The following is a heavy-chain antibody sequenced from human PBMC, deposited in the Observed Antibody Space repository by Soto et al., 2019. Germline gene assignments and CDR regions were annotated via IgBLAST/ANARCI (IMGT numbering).Heavy chain of an antibody. D-gene: IGHD2-2*01. J-gene: IGHJ6*02. V-gene: IGHV1-69*13. CDR2: IIPIFGTA. CDR3: ASSGVVVVPAAPVLGDV. Sequence: GASEKVSCKASRGTFSSYAISWVRQAPGQGLEWMGGIIPIFGTANYAQKFQGRVTITADESTSTAYMELSSLRSEDTAVYYCASSGVVVVPAAPVLGDVWGQGPTVTVSS. CDR1: RGTFSSYA.